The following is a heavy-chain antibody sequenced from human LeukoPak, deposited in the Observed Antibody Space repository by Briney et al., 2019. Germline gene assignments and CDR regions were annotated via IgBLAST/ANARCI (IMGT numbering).Heavy chain of an antibody. Sequence: GGSLRLSCAASGFTFSSYAMSWVRQAPGKGLEWVSAISGSGGSTYYADSVKGRFTISRDNSKNTLYLQMNSLRAEDTAVYYCANSPLPTIAPNWFDPWGQGTLVTFSS. D-gene: IGHD6-13*01. CDR1: GFTFSSYA. V-gene: IGHV3-23*01. J-gene: IGHJ5*02. CDR2: ISGSGGST. CDR3: ANSPLPTIAPNWFDP.